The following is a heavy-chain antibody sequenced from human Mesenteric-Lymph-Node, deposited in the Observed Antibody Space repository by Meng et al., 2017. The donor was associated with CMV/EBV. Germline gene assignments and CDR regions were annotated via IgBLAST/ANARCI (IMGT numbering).Heavy chain of an antibody. CDR1: GFTFSSFS. CDR2: ISSTGSNI. CDR3: ATRCSTNCYNDY. D-gene: IGHD2-2*01. V-gene: IGHV3-48*04. J-gene: IGHJ4*02. Sequence: GESLKISCAVSGFTFSSFSLNWVRQAPGKGLEWISYISSTGSNINYAESVKGRFTISRDNAKNSLYLHMNSLRAEDAAVYYCATRCSTNCYNDYWGQGTLVTVSS.